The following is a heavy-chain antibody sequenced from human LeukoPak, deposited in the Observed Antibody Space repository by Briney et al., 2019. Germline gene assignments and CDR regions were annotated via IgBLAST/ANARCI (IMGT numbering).Heavy chain of an antibody. CDR1: GFTFSSYS. V-gene: IGHV3-21*01. J-gene: IGHJ3*02. Sequence: GGSLRLSCAASGFTFSSYSMNWVRQAPGKGLEWVSSISSSSSYIYYADSVKGRFTISRDNAKNSLYLQMNSLRAEDTAVYYCARDLRPRSSSCAFDIWGQGTMVTVSS. D-gene: IGHD6-13*01. CDR2: ISSSSSYI. CDR3: ARDLRPRSSSCAFDI.